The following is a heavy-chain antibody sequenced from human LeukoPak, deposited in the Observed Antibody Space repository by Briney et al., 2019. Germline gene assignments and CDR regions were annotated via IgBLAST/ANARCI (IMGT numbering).Heavy chain of an antibody. Sequence: PGGSLRLSCAASGFTFSSYWMSWVRQAPGKGLEWVANIKQDGSEKYYVDSVKGRFTISRDNSKNTLYLQMNSLRVEDTAVYFCARGGITYYDSSGYYSGFDFWGQGTLVTVSS. CDR3: ARGGITYYDSSGYYSGFDF. CDR1: GFTFSSYW. J-gene: IGHJ4*02. CDR2: IKQDGSEK. D-gene: IGHD3-22*01. V-gene: IGHV3-7*03.